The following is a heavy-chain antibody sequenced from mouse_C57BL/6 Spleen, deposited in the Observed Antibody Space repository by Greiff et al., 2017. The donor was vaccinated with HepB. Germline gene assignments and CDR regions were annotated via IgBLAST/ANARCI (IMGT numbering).Heavy chain of an antibody. CDR3: ARITTVVEGYFDV. Sequence: VQLQQSGAELVRPGTSVKMSCKASGYTFTNYWIGWAKQRPGHGLEWIGDIYPGGGYTNNNEKFKGKATLTADKSSSTAYMQFSSLTSEDSAIYYCARITTVVEGYFDVWGTGTTVTVSS. CDR1: GYTFTNYW. J-gene: IGHJ1*03. D-gene: IGHD1-1*01. CDR2: IYPGGGYT. V-gene: IGHV1-63*01.